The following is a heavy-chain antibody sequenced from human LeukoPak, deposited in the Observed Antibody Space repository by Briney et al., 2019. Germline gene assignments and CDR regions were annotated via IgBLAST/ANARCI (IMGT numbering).Heavy chain of an antibody. Sequence: PSETLSLTCTVSGGSISSGSYYWSWIRQPAGKGLEWIGRIYTSGSTNYNPSLKSRVTISVDTSKNQFSLKLSSVTAADTAVYYCARAQGGYGYYYYMDVWGKGTTVTISS. J-gene: IGHJ6*03. CDR1: GGSISSGSYY. CDR3: ARAQGGYGYYYYMDV. CDR2: IYTSGST. V-gene: IGHV4-61*02. D-gene: IGHD5-12*01.